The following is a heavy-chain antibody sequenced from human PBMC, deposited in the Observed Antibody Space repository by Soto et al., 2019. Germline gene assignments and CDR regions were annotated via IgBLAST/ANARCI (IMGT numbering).Heavy chain of an antibody. D-gene: IGHD1-26*01. CDR2: INAGNGNT. Sequence: ASVKVSCKASGYTFTSYAMHWVRQAPGQRLEWMGWINAGNGNTKYSQKFQERVTITRDMSTSTAYMELSSLRSEDTAVYYCAAVIVGATTGENSDYWGQGTLVTVS. V-gene: IGHV1-3*01. CDR1: GYTFTSYA. J-gene: IGHJ4*02. CDR3: AAVIVGATTGENSDY.